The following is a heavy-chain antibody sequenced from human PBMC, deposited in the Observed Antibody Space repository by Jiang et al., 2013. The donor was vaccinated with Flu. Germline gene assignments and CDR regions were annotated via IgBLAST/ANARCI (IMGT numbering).Heavy chain of an antibody. CDR3: ARGPNYDSSGYYYV. J-gene: IGHJ4*02. CDR2: IYYSGST. CDR1: GDSITSTSYY. D-gene: IGHD3-22*01. V-gene: IGHV4-61*05. Sequence: LLKPSETLSLTCSVFGDSITSTSYYWGWIRQIPGKGLEWIGYIYYSGSTNYNPSLKSRVTISVDTSKNQFSLKLSSVTAADTAVYYCARGPNYDSSGYYYVWGQGTLVTVSS.